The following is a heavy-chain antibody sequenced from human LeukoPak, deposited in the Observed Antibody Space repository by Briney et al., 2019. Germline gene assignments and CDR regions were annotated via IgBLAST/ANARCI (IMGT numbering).Heavy chain of an antibody. CDR3: ARYWLHSGSYDTQG. J-gene: IGHJ4*02. CDR1: GYTFTSYG. V-gene: IGHV1-69*05. D-gene: IGHD1-26*01. Sequence: SVKVSCKASGYTFTSYGISWVRQAPGQGLEWMGRIIPIFGTANYAQKFQGRVTITTDESTSTAYMELSSLRSEDTAVYYCARYWLHSGSYDTQGWGQGTLVTVSS. CDR2: IIPIFGTA.